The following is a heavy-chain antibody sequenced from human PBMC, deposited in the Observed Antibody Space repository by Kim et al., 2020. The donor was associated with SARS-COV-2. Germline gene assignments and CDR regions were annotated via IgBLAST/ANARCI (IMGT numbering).Heavy chain of an antibody. CDR3: AKGSRYGSSPQDQ. Sequence: GGSLRLSCTASGFTFSDYAMSWVRQTPGKGLEWVSAIGTSGVSTYYADSVKGRFTISRDNSKNTLYLQMNTLGAEDTAIYYCAKGSRYGSSPQDQWGQGTLVIVSS. D-gene: IGHD2-15*01. CDR2: IGTSGVST. V-gene: IGHV3-23*01. CDR1: GFTFSDYA. J-gene: IGHJ1*01.